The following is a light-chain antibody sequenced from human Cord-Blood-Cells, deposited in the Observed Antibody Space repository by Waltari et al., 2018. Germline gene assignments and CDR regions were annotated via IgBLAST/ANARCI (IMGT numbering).Light chain of an antibody. CDR1: SSDDRGYYS. CDR3: CSYAGSYRVV. J-gene: IGLJ2*01. Sequence: QSALTQPRSVSGSPGKSVPISCPGTSSDDRGYYSVLWYQQHPDKAPKLVIYDVSKRPSGVPDRFSGSKSGNTASLTISGLQAEDEADYYCCSYAGSYRVVFGGGTKLTVL. V-gene: IGLV2-11*01. CDR2: DVS.